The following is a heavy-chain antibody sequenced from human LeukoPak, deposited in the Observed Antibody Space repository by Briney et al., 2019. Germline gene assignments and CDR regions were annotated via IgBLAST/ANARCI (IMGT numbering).Heavy chain of an antibody. J-gene: IGHJ1*01. CDR1: GGSISSYY. V-gene: IGHV4-59*01. Sequence: SETLSLTCTVSGGSISSYYWSWIRRPPGKGLEWIGYIYYSGSTNYNPSLKSRVTISVDTSKNQFSLKLSSVTAADTAVYYCARDGAAAGEYFQHWGQGTLVTVSS. CDR3: ARDGAAAGEYFQH. CDR2: IYYSGST. D-gene: IGHD6-13*01.